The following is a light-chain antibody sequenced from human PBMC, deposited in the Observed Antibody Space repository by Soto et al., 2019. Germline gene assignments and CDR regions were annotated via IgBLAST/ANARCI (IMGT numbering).Light chain of an antibody. V-gene: IGKV3-15*01. J-gene: IGKJ1*01. CDR2: GAS. CDR3: QQYHNWPPWT. CDR1: QSVSSSY. Sequence: ETVMTQSPGTLSVSLGGRATLACRAIQSVSSSYLAWYQQKPGQAPRLLIYGASTRATGIPARFSGSGSGTEFTLTIRSLQSEDFAVYSCQQYHNWPPWTFGQGTKVDIK.